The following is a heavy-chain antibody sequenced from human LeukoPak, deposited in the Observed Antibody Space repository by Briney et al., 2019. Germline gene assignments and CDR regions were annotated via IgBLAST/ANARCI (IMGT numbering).Heavy chain of an antibody. D-gene: IGHD2-15*01. Sequence: PGGSLKLSCAASGFTFSGSAMHWVRQASGKGLEWVGRIRSKANSYATAYAASVKGRFTISRDDSKNTAYLQMNSLKTEDTAVYYCTRPGRYCSGGSCYRRNAFDIWGQGTMVTVSS. V-gene: IGHV3-73*01. CDR3: TRPGRYCSGGSCYRRNAFDI. J-gene: IGHJ3*02. CDR1: GFTFSGSA. CDR2: IRSKANSYAT.